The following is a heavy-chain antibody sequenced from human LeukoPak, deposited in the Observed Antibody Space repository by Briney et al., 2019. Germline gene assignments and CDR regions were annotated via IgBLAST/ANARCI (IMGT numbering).Heavy chain of an antibody. CDR1: GFTFSSYS. J-gene: IGHJ4*02. CDR3: AKNPPPYCGGDCYSFDY. D-gene: IGHD2-21*02. Sequence: GGSLRLSCAASGFTFSSYSMNWVRQVPGKGLEWVSYISSSSSTIYYADSVKGRFTISRDNAKNSLYLQMNSLRAEDTAVYYCAKNPPPYCGGDCYSFDYWGQGTLVTVSS. CDR2: ISSSSSTI. V-gene: IGHV3-48*01.